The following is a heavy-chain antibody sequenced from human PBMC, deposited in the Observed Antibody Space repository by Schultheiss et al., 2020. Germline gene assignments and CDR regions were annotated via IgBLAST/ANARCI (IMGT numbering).Heavy chain of an antibody. CDR2: IYPGDSDT. V-gene: IGHV5-51*01. J-gene: IGHJ5*02. Sequence: VESLKISCKGSGYSFTSYWIGWVRQMPGKGLEWMGIIYPGDSDTRYSPSFQGQVTISADKSISTAYLQWSSLKASDTAMYYCARRKYCSSTSCYLSYNWFDPWGQGGLGTVPS. D-gene: IGHD2-2*01. CDR3: ARRKYCSSTSCYLSYNWFDP. CDR1: GYSFTSYW.